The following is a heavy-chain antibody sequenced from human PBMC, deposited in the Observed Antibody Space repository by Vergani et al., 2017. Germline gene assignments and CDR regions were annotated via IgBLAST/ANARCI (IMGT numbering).Heavy chain of an antibody. D-gene: IGHD1-26*01. J-gene: IGHJ6*02. CDR1: GYNFTSYW. Sequence: EVQLVQSGAEVKKPGESLKISCKGSGYNFTSYWIGWVRQMPEKGLEWMGIIYPDDSDTRYSPSFQGQVTISADKSISTAYLQWSSLKASDTAIYYCARQFSWSGSSHYGMDVWGQGTTVTVSS. V-gene: IGHV5-51*01. CDR3: ARQFSWSGSSHYGMDV. CDR2: IYPDDSDT.